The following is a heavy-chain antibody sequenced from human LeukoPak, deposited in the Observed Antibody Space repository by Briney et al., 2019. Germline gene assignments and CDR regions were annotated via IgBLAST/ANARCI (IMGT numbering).Heavy chain of an antibody. V-gene: IGHV1-8*03. D-gene: IGHD4-17*01. CDR3: ARVHGDYGGAFDI. J-gene: IGHJ3*02. CDR2: MNPNSGNT. Sequence: GASVKVSCKASGYTFTSYDINWVRQATGQGLEWMGWMNPNSGNTGYAQKFQGRVTITRNTSISTAYMELSSLRSEDTAVYYCARVHGDYGGAFDIWGQGTMVTVSS. CDR1: GYTFTSYD.